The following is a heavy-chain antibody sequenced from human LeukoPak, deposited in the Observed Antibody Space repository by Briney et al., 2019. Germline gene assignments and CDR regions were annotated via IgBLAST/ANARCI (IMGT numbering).Heavy chain of an antibody. V-gene: IGHV4-59*08. D-gene: IGHD3-22*01. CDR2: IYYSGST. CDR3: ARQSDSSGLQDY. Sequence: SEALSLTCTVSGGSISSYYWSWIRQPPGKTLEWIGYIYYSGSTNYNPSLKSRVTISIDTSKNQFSLKLSSVTAADTAVYYCARQSDSSGLQDYWGQGTLVTVSS. J-gene: IGHJ4*02. CDR1: GGSISSYY.